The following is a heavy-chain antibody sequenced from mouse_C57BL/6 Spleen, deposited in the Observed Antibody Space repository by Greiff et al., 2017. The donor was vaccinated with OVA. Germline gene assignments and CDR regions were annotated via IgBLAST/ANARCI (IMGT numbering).Heavy chain of an antibody. CDR1: GYTFTSYD. V-gene: IGHV1-85*01. CDR3: ARSRYDYDGRFAY. Sequence: VKLMESGPELVKPGASVKLSCKASGYTFTSYDINWVKQRPGQGLEWIGWIYPRDGRTKYNEKFKGQATLTVDTSSSTAYMELHSLTSEDSAVYVCARSRYDYDGRFAYWGQGTLVTVSA. J-gene: IGHJ3*01. CDR2: IYPRDGRT. D-gene: IGHD2-4*01.